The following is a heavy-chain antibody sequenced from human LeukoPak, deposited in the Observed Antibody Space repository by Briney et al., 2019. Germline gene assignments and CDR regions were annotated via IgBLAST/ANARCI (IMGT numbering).Heavy chain of an antibody. J-gene: IGHJ4*02. CDR3: ARLDDSSGYHFDY. CDR2: IYPGDPDT. CDR1: GYSFTSYW. Sequence: GESLKISCKGSGYSFTSYWIGWVRQMPGKGLEWMGIIYPGDPDTRYSPSFQGQVTISADKSISTACLQWSSLKASDTAMYYCARLDDSSGYHFDYWGQGTLVTVSS. V-gene: IGHV5-51*01. D-gene: IGHD3-22*01.